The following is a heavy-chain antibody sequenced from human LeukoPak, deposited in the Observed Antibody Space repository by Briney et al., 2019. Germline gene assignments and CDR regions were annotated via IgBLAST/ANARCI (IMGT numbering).Heavy chain of an antibody. CDR3: ARLADCSSSSCRSFDY. Sequence: ASVKVSCKASGYTFTGYHMHWVRQPPGQGLEWMGWINPNSGGTKYAQKFQGRVTMTRDTSISTAYMELSRLRSDDTAVYYCARLADCSSSSCRSFDYWGQGTLVTVSS. CDR2: INPNSGGT. D-gene: IGHD2-2*01. CDR1: GYTFTGYH. J-gene: IGHJ4*02. V-gene: IGHV1-2*02.